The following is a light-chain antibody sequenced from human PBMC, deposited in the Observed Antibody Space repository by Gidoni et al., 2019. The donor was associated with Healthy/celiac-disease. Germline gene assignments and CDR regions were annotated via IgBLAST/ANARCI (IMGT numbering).Light chain of an antibody. CDR3: QQSYSTLT. V-gene: IGKV1-39*01. CDR1: QSISSY. J-gene: IGKJ4*01. CDR2: AAS. Sequence: DIKMTQSPSSLSASVGDRVTITCRASQSISSYLNWYQQKPGKAPKLLIYAASRLQSGVPSRFSGSGSGTDFTLTISSLQPEDFATYYCQQSYSTLTFGGXTKVEIK.